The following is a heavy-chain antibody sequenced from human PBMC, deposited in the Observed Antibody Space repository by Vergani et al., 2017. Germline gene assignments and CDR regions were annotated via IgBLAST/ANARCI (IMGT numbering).Heavy chain of an antibody. CDR1: KFTFSDYY. CDR2: ISSSGSTK. CDR3: AKSSVNYDFWSGYQNWFDP. Sequence: QVQLGESGGGLVKPGESLRLSCAASKFTFSDYYMSWIRQAPGKGLECVSYISSSGSTKYYADSVKGRFIISRDNAKNTLYLQMNSLRVEDTAVYYCAKSSVNYDFWSGYQNWFDPWGQGTLVTVSS. J-gene: IGHJ5*02. V-gene: IGHV3-11*04. D-gene: IGHD3-3*01.